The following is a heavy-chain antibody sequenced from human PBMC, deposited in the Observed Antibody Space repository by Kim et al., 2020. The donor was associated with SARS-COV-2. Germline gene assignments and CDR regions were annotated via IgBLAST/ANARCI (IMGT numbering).Heavy chain of an antibody. CDR3: ARSGPRQWLPRDY. D-gene: IGHD6-19*01. CDR1: GGSFSGYY. J-gene: IGHJ4*02. V-gene: IGHV4-34*01. Sequence: SETLSLTCAVYGGSFSGYYWSWIRQPPGKGLEWIGEINHSGSTNYNPSLKSRVTISVDTSKNQFSLKLSSVTAADTAVYYCARSGPRQWLPRDYWGQGTLVTVSS. CDR2: INHSGST.